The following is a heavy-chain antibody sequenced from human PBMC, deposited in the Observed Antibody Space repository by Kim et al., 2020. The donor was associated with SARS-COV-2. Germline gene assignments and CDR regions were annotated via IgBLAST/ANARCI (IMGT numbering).Heavy chain of an antibody. CDR2: VYDNGAT. V-gene: IGHV4-39*01. D-gene: IGHD2-2*01. CDR1: GGPIRSSGDY. Sequence: SETLSLTCSVSGGPIRSSGDYWGLIRQPPGKGLEWIGSVYDNGATYYNPTLSSRATVSMDTSKNQFYLRLTSVTAADTAVFHCMSRRHCSSTNCYPLWGQGTLVTVSS. J-gene: IGHJ4*02. CDR3: MSRRHCSSTNCYPL.